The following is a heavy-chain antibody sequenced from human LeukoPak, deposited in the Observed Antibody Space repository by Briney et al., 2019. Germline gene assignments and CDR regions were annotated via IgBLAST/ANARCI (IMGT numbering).Heavy chain of an antibody. V-gene: IGHV4-59*08. CDR1: GGSISSYY. J-gene: IGHJ4*02. CDR3: ARSGYTYVNF. CDR2: IFYSGST. Sequence: SETLSLTCTVSGGSISSYYWSWIRQAPGKGLEWIGYIFYSGSTNYNPSLKSRVTISVDTSKNKFSLKVSSVTAADTAVYYCARSGYTYVNFWGQGCLVTVSS. D-gene: IGHD5-18*01.